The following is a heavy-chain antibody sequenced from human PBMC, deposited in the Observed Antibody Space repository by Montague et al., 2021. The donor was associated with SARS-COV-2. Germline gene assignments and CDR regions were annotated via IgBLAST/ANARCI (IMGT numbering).Heavy chain of an antibody. J-gene: IGHJ4*02. Sequence: SETLSLTCTVPGASISRSSYYWGWLRQPPGKGLEWIGHIYYSGNTHYNPSLKSRVTISVDTSKNQFSLTLSSVTAADTAIYYCARQGNSGNPIDIWGQGTLVTVSS. D-gene: IGHD3-10*01. CDR2: IYYSGNT. CDR1: GASISRSSYY. V-gene: IGHV4-39*01. CDR3: ARQGNSGNPIDI.